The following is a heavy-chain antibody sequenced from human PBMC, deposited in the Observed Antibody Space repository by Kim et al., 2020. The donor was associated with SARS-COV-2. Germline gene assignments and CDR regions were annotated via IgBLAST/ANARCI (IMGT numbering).Heavy chain of an antibody. V-gene: IGHV3-33*05. J-gene: IGHJ4*02. CDR1: GFTFSSYG. CDR3: AREGGIYSSSWYVY. CDR2: ISYDGSNK. D-gene: IGHD6-13*01. Sequence: GGSLRLSCAASGFTFSSYGMHWVRQAPGKGLEWVAVISYDGSNKYYADSVKGRFTISRDNSKNTLYLQMNSLRAEDTAVYYCAREGGIYSSSWYVYWGQGAPVSASS.